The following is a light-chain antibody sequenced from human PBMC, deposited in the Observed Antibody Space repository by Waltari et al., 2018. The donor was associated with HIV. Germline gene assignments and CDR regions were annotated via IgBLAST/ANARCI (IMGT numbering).Light chain of an antibody. V-gene: IGKV1-5*03. CDR2: KAS. J-gene: IGKJ5*01. CDR1: RSISSW. CDR3: QQYNSYSPIT. Sequence: DIQMTQSPSTLSASVGDRVTITCRASRSISSWLAWYQQKPGKAPKLLIYKASSLESGVPSRFSGSGSGTEFTLTISSLQPDDFATYYCQQYNSYSPITFGQGTRLEIK.